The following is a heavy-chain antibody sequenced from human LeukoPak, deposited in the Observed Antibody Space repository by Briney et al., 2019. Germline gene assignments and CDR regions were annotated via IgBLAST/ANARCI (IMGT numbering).Heavy chain of an antibody. D-gene: IGHD1-26*01. Sequence: GGPLRLSCAASGFTFSSYDMHWVRQATGKGLEWVSAIGTAGDTYYPGSVKGRFTISRENAKNSLYLQMNSLRAGDTAVYYCARGGSIVGATDAFDIWGQGTMVTVSS. CDR2: IGTAGDT. V-gene: IGHV3-13*01. CDR1: GFTFSSYD. CDR3: ARGGSIVGATDAFDI. J-gene: IGHJ3*02.